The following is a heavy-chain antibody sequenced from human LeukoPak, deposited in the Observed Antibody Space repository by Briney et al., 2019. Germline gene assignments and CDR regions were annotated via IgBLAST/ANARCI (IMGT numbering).Heavy chain of an antibody. V-gene: IGHV3-23*01. CDR3: AKQFLQITMIVVVDY. D-gene: IGHD3-22*01. CDR1: GFTFSSYA. J-gene: IGHJ4*02. Sequence: GGSLGLSCAASGFTFSSYAMSWVRQAPGKGLEWVSAISGSGGSTYYAHSVKGRFTISRDNSKNTLYLQMNSLRAEDTAVYYCAKQFLQITMIVVVDYWGQGTLVTVSS. CDR2: ISGSGGST.